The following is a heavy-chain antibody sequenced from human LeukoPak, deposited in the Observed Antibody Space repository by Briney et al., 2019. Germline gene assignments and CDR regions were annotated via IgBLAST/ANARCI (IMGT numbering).Heavy chain of an antibody. CDR1: GFSFREHW. V-gene: IGHV3-7*02. CDR2: IREDGNED. Sequence: GGSLRLSCTVSGFSFREHWMSWVRQAPGKGLEWVGNIREDGNEDYYVDSVEGRFVIFRDNAKNSLYLQMHSLRAEDTAVYYCTRGDRGYAESLYWGRGTLVTVSS. J-gene: IGHJ4*02. CDR3: TRGDRGYAESLY. D-gene: IGHD5-12*01.